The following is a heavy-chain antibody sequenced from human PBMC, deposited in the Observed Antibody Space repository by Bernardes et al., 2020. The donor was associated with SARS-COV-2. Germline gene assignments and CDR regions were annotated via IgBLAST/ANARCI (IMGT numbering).Heavy chain of an antibody. D-gene: IGHD5-12*01. CDR1: GFTFSSYG. CDR2: IWVDGSQT. V-gene: IGHV3-33*01. J-gene: IGHJ4*02. Sequence: GGSLRLSCAASGFTFSSYGMHWVRQAPGRGLQWVSSIWVDGSQTYYTDSVNGRFTISRDNSKNTLYLQMNSLRAEDTALYFCARRHSDDGYTIDYWGQGTLVTVSS. CDR3: ARRHSDDGYTIDY.